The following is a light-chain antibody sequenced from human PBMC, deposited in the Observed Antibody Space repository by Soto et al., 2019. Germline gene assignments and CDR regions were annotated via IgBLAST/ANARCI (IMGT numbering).Light chain of an antibody. CDR3: QQYGSSRWT. CDR2: AAS. J-gene: IGKJ1*01. Sequence: PGERATLSCRASQSVSSTYLAWYQQKPGQAPRPLISAASSRATGTPDRFSGSGSGTDFTLTISRLEPEDFAVYYCQQYGSSRWTVGQGTKVDIK. CDR1: QSVSSTY. V-gene: IGKV3-20*01.